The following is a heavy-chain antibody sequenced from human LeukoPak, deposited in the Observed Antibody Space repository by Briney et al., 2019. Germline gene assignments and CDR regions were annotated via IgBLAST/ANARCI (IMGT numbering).Heavy chain of an antibody. J-gene: IGHJ3*02. Sequence: SETLSLTCTVSGGSISSYYWSWIRQPAGKGLEWIGRIYSSGSTNYNPSLKSRVTMSVDTSKNQSSLRLSSVTAADTAVYYCARDSTQRAFDIWGQGTMVTVSS. D-gene: IGHD6-25*01. CDR2: IYSSGST. CDR1: GGSISSYY. CDR3: ARDSTQRAFDI. V-gene: IGHV4-4*07.